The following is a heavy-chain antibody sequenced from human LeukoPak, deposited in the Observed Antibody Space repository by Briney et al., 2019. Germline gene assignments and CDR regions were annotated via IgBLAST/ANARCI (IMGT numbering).Heavy chain of an antibody. Sequence: ASVKVSCTASGYTFTSYDINWVRQATGQGLEWMGWMNPNSGNTGYAQKFQGRVTMTRNTSISTAYMELSSLRSEDTAVYYCAREISSTSDYYFDNWGQGTLVTVSS. CDR2: MNPNSGNT. V-gene: IGHV1-8*01. D-gene: IGHD2-2*01. J-gene: IGHJ4*02. CDR1: GYTFTSYD. CDR3: AREISSTSDYYFDN.